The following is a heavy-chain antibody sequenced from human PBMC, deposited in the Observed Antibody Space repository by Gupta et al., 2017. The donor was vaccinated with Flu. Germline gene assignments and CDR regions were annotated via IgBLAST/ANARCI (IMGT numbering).Heavy chain of an antibody. CDR1: GGSFRGFY. CDR2: VSHSGST. J-gene: IGHJ4*02. CDR3: ARGHRTGVQSWLQLLFDD. Sequence: QVQLQQWGAGLLNPSETLSLTCAVYGGSFRGFYWSWIRQSPGRGLEWIADVSHSGSTNYNPSLTSRVSVSVDTSKKQCSLRLDSMTSAETAMYYCARGHRTGVQSWLQLLFDDWGQGTQVTVSS. V-gene: IGHV4-34*01. D-gene: IGHD5-18*01.